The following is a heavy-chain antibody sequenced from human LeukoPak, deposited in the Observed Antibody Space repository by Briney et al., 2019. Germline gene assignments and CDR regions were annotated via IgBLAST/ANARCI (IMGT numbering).Heavy chain of an antibody. V-gene: IGHV3-33*01. CDR3: ARDRGLVGAPTFDY. CDR2: IWYDGSNK. Sequence: PGGSLRLSCAPSGFPFSSYGMHWVRQAPGKGLEWVAGIWYDGSNKYYTDSEKGRFTISRDNFKNTLYLQMNSLRAEDTAMYYCARDRGLVGAPTFDYWGQGTLVTVSS. CDR1: GFPFSSYG. J-gene: IGHJ4*02. D-gene: IGHD1-26*01.